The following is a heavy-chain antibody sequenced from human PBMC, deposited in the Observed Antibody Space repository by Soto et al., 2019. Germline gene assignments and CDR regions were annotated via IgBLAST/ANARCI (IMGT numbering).Heavy chain of an antibody. CDR2: ITGSGGDI. Sequence: EVQLLESGGGLVQPGGSLRLSCAASGFTFSTYAMSWVRQAPGMGLEWVSTITGSGGDIYYADSMSGRFTISRDNSKNTLYLQMISLRPQNTSVTYRKKDPATPYNRYSGLRNYVLDVWGQGTTVTVSS. D-gene: IGHD5-18*01. CDR3: KKDPATPYNRYSGLRNYVLDV. CDR1: GFTFSTYA. J-gene: IGHJ6*02. V-gene: IGHV3-23*01.